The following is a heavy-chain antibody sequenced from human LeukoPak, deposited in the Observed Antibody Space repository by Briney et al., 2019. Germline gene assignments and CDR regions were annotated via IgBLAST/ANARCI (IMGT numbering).Heavy chain of an antibody. CDR2: MNPNSGNT. CDR1: GYTFTSYD. V-gene: IGHV1-8*01. J-gene: IGHJ4*02. Sequence: ASVKVSCKASGYTFTSYDINWVRQATGQGLEWMGWMNPNSGNTGYAQKFQGRVTMTRNTSISTAYMELSSLRSDDTAVYYCAAILDIPTAGAELYFAYWGQGTLVAVSS. CDR3: AAILDIPTAGAELYFAY. D-gene: IGHD6-13*01.